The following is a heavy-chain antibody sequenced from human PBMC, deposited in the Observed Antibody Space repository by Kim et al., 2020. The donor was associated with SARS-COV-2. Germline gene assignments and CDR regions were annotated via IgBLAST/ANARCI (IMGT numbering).Heavy chain of an antibody. CDR1: GYSFTTYW. D-gene: IGHD5-18*01. J-gene: IGHJ4*02. V-gene: IGHV5-51*01. CDR2: THPGESET. Sequence: GESLKISCKGSGYSFTTYWIGWVRQLPGKGLEWMGITHPGESETRYSPSFQGQVTISADKSINTAYLQWSSLKASDTAMYYCARHTATVMVDYWGQGTLVTVSS. CDR3: ARHTATVMVDY.